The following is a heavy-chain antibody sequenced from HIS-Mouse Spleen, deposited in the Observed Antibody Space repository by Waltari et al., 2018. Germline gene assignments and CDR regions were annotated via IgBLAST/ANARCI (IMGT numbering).Heavy chain of an antibody. V-gene: IGHV4-34*01. D-gene: IGHD4-4*01. CDR1: GGSFSGYY. CDR3: ARGRMTTVTTNWFDP. J-gene: IGHJ5*02. CDR2: INHSGST. Sequence: QVQLQQWGAGLLKPSETLSLTCAVYGGSFSGYYWSWIRQPPGKGLEWIGEINHSGSTNYNPSLKSRVTISLDTSKNQFSLKLCSVTAADTAVYYCARGRMTTVTTNWFDPWGQGTLVTVSS.